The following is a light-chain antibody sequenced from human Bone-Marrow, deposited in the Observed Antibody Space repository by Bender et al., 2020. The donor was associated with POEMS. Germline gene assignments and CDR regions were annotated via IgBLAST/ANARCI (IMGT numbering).Light chain of an antibody. CDR2: EDT. V-gene: IGLV2-14*02. CDR1: SSDVGGYNL. Sequence: QSALTQPASVSGSPGQSITIPCTGSSSDVGGYNLVSWYHQRPGKAPKVMIYEDTKRPSGVSNRFSGSKSGNTASLTISGLQAEDEGDYYCSSYTSSSTVVFGGGTKLTVL. J-gene: IGLJ2*01. CDR3: SSYTSSSTVV.